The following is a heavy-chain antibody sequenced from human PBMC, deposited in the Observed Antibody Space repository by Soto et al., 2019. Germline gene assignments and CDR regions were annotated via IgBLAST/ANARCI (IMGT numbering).Heavy chain of an antibody. J-gene: IGHJ6*02. CDR2: IIPFIGTA. Sequence: QGLEWMGRIIPFIGTANYAQKFQGRVTITADESTSTAYMELTSLRSEDTAVYYCARGVSSYHVDYGLAVWGQGTTVTVSS. CDR3: ARGVSSYHVDYGLAV. V-gene: IGHV1-69*11. D-gene: IGHD2-15*01.